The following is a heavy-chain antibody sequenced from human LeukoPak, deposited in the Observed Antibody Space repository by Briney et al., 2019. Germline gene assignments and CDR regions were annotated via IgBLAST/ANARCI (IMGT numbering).Heavy chain of an antibody. CDR3: ARKTDTTVGGDY. CDR1: EFTVSRNY. Sequence: SGGSLRLSCAVSEFTVSRNYMNWVRQAPGKGLEWVSLIYSGGGTEYADSVRGRFTISRDNSKNTLFLQMNSLRAEDTAVYYCARKTDTTVGGDYWGRGTLVTVSS. J-gene: IGHJ4*02. CDR2: IYSGGGT. V-gene: IGHV3-53*01. D-gene: IGHD1-26*01.